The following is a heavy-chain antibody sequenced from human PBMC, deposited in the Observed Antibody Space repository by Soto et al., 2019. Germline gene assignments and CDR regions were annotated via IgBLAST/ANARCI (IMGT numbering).Heavy chain of an antibody. J-gene: IGHJ6*02. CDR3: VRDDDYGDRRGYSGMDV. V-gene: IGHV3-66*01. CDR2: IYRGGHT. CDR1: GLSVGSNY. D-gene: IGHD4-17*01. Sequence: QPGGSLRLSCAASGLSVGSNYMSWVRQALGKGPEWVSVIYRGGHTYYADSVKGRFTISRDNSKNTLYLQMDSLRAEDTAVYYCVRDDDYGDRRGYSGMDVWGQGTTVTVSS.